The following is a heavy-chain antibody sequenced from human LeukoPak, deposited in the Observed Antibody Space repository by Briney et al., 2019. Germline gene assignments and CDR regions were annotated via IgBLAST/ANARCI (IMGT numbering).Heavy chain of an antibody. V-gene: IGHV3-9*01. J-gene: IGHJ3*02. CDR2: ISWNSGSI. CDR3: AKDIDPGIGIVDAFDI. D-gene: IGHD1-26*01. CDR1: GFTFDDYA. Sequence: GRSLRLSCAASGFTFDDYAMHWVRQAPGKGLEWVSGISWNSGSIGYADSVKGRFTISRDNAKNSLYLQMNSLRAEDTALHYCAKDIDPGIGIVDAFDIWGQGTMVTVSS.